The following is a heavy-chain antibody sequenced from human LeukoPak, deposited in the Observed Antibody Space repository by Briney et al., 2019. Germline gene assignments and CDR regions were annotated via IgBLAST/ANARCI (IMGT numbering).Heavy chain of an antibody. CDR1: GFTFSSYG. D-gene: IGHD1-26*01. CDR3: AKDRTTSGSCFDY. Sequence: GGSLRLSCAASGFTFSSYGIHWVRQAPGKGLEWVTFIRYDESNTYYADSVKGRFTISRDNSKNTLYLQMNSLRVEDTAVYYCAKDRTTSGSCFDYWGQGTLVSVSS. V-gene: IGHV3-30*02. CDR2: IRYDESNT. J-gene: IGHJ4*02.